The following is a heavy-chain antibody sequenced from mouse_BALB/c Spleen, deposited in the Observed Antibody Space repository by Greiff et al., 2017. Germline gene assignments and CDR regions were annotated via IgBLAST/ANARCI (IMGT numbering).Heavy chain of an antibody. J-gene: IGHJ4*01. CDR2: ISDGGSYT. V-gene: IGHV5-4*02. D-gene: IGHD1-1*01. CDR3: AREDYGSRYYYAMDY. CDR1: GFTFSDYY. Sequence: EVKLMESGGGLVKPGGSLKLSCAASGFTFSDYYMYWVRQTPEKRLEWVATISDGGSYTYYPDSVKGRFTISRDNAKNNLYLQMSSLKSEDTAMYYCAREDYGSRYYYAMDYWGQGTSVTVSS.